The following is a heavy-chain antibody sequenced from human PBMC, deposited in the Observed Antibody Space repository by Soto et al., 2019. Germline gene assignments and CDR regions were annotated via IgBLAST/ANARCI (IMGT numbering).Heavy chain of an antibody. Sequence: SGGALRLSRAASGFIFSKSSVHWVRQAPGDVLVWVSFISSSSTYIYYADSVKGRFTISRDNAKNSMPLQMNSLRAEDTAVYYCARENSSGYNVGYYFDYWAQGILVTVSS. D-gene: IGHD3-22*01. CDR1: GFIFSKSS. J-gene: IGHJ4*02. CDR2: ISSSSTYI. V-gene: IGHV3-21*01. CDR3: ARENSSGYNVGYYFDY.